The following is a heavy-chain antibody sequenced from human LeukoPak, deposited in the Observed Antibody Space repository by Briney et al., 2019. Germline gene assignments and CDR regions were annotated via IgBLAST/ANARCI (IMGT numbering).Heavy chain of an antibody. V-gene: IGHV1-2*02. CDR3: ARARMAKWELLP. CDR2: INPNSGGT. CDR1: GYTFTGYY. J-gene: IGHJ4*02. D-gene: IGHD1-26*01. Sequence: ASVKVSCKASGYTFTGYYMHWVRQAPGQGLEWMGWINPNSGGTNYAQKFQGRVTMTRDTSISTAYMELSRLRSDDTAVYYCARARMAKWELLPWGQGTLVTVSS.